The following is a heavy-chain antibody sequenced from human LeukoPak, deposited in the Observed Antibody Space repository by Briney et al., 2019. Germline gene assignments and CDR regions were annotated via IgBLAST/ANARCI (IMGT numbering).Heavy chain of an antibody. V-gene: IGHV3-11*04. D-gene: IGHD3/OR15-3a*01. Sequence: GGSLRLSCAASGFTFSDYYMSWIRQAPGKGLEWVSYISSSGSTIYYADSVKGRFTISRDNSKNTLYLQMNSLRAEDTAVYYCARDVSFENWFDPWGQGTLVTVSS. CDR2: ISSSGSTI. J-gene: IGHJ5*02. CDR1: GFTFSDYY. CDR3: ARDVSFENWFDP.